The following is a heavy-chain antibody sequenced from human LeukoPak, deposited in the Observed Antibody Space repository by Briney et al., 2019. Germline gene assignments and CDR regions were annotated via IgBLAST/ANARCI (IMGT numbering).Heavy chain of an antibody. J-gene: IGHJ5*02. CDR3: ARATNTVTKRWFDP. CDR1: GGSVDSVGYS. CDR2: IYYSGSA. D-gene: IGHD4-17*01. Sequence: PSETLSLTCAVSGGSVDSVGYSWGWIRQPPGKGLEYIGQIYYSGSAYYNPSLKSRVTISLDTSSNQFSLRLTSVTAADTAVYYCARATNTVTKRWFDPWGQGTLVTVSS. V-gene: IGHV4-30-4*07.